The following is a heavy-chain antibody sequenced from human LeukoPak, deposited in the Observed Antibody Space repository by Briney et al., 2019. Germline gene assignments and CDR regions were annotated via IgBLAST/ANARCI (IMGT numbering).Heavy chain of an antibody. J-gene: IGHJ5*02. CDR1: GGSISSSSYY. V-gene: IGHV4-39*01. D-gene: IGHD2-2*01. Sequence: SETLSLTCTVSGGSISSSSYYWGWIRQPPGKGLEWIGSIYYSGSTYYNPSLKSRVTISVDTSTNQFSLKLSSVTAADTAVYYCARRQKYCSSTSCLYWFDPWGQGTLVTVSS. CDR2: IYYSGST. CDR3: ARRQKYCSSTSCLYWFDP.